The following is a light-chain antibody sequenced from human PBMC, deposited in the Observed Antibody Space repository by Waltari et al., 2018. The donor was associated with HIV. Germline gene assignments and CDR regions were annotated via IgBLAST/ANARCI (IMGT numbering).Light chain of an antibody. Sequence: SALTHPASVSGSPGQSITIPCPGTSSDVGGYNFVSWYQQHPGKAPRVLIYDFTTRPAGVSERFSGSRSGDTASLTISGLRPEDEADYYCESYTSTSVWVFGGGTRLTVL. CDR2: DFT. CDR3: ESYTSTSVWV. V-gene: IGLV2-14*03. CDR1: SSDVGGYNF. J-gene: IGLJ3*02.